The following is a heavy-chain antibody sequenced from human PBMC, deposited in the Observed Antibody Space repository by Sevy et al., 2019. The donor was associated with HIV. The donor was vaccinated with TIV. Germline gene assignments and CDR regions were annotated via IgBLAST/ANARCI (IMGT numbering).Heavy chain of an antibody. CDR1: GFTFSSDS. V-gene: IGHV3-48*02. CDR2: ISSSSSTI. CDR3: ARDVSSSGWPPALDY. J-gene: IGHJ4*02. D-gene: IGHD6-19*01. Sequence: GGSLRLSCAASGFTFSSDSMNWVRQAPGKGLEWVSYISSSSSTIYYADSEKGRFTISRDNAKNSLYLQMNSLRDEDTAVYYCARDVSSSGWPPALDYWGQGTLVTVSS.